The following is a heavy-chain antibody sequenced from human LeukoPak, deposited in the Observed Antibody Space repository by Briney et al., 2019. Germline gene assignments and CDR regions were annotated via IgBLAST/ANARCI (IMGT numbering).Heavy chain of an antibody. CDR3: ARVYSSGWIGC. V-gene: IGHV3-74*01. D-gene: IGHD6-19*01. J-gene: IGHJ4*02. Sequence: PGGSLRLSCAASGITFSSYWMHWVRQAPGKGLVWVSRINSDGSSTSYADSVKGRFTISRDNDSLRAEDTAVYYCARVYSSGWIGCWGQGTLLTVSS. CDR2: INSDGSST. CDR1: GITFSSYW.